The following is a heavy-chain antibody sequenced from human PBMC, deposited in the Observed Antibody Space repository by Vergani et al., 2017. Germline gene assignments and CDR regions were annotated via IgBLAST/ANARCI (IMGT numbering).Heavy chain of an antibody. CDR3: ARHLTGIYCSSTSCSPTNNWFDP. D-gene: IGHD2-2*01. Sequence: EVQLVESGGGVVRPGGSLRLSCAASGFTFDDYGMSWVRQAPGKGLEWVSGINWNGGSTGYADSVKGRFTISRDNAKNSLYLQMNRLRAEDTALYYCARHLTGIYCSSTSCSPTNNWFDPWGQGTLVTVSS. J-gene: IGHJ5*02. CDR1: GFTFDDYG. V-gene: IGHV3-20*04. CDR2: INWNGGST.